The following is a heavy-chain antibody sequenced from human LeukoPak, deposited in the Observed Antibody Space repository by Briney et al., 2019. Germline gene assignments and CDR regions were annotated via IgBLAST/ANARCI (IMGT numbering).Heavy chain of an antibody. D-gene: IGHD3-22*01. CDR2: IYYSGST. CDR3: AREGRSDYYDSSGYPPSFDY. Sequence: SETLSLTCTVSGGSISSYYWSWIRQPPGKGLEWIGYIYYSGSTNYNPSLKSRVTISVDTSKNQFSLKLSSVTAADTAVYYCAREGRSDYYDSSGYPPSFDYWGQGTLVTVSS. CDR1: GGSISSYY. J-gene: IGHJ4*02. V-gene: IGHV4-59*01.